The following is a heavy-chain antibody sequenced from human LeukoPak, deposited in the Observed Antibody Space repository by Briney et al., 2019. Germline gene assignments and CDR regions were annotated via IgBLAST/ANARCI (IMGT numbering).Heavy chain of an antibody. CDR3: ARGSAVQGFDF. CDR1: GFTLSSDY. V-gene: IGHV3-53*01. D-gene: IGHD3-10*02. CDR2: IYIGGTT. Sequence: PGGSLRLSCAASGFTLSSDYMSWVPPAPGKGLQWISDIYIGGTTYYADSVKGRFTISRDNSKNTLYLQMNSLRAEDTAVYYCARGSAVQGFDFWGQGTLVTVSS. J-gene: IGHJ4*02.